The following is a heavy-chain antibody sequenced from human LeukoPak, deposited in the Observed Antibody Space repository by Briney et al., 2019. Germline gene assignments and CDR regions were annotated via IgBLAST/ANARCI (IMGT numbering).Heavy chain of an antibody. CDR3: ARGHGDYGY. J-gene: IGHJ4*02. D-gene: IGHD4-17*01. CDR2: INHSGST. V-gene: IGHV4-34*01. Sequence: SETLSLTCAVYGGSFSGYYWCWIRQPPGKGLEWIGEINHSGSTNYNPSLKSRVTISVDTSKNQFSLKLSSVTAADTAVYYCARGHGDYGYWGQGTLVTVSS. CDR1: GGSFSGYY.